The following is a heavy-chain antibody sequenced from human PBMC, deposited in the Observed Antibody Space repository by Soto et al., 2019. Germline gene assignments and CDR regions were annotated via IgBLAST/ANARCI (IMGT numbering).Heavy chain of an antibody. CDR3: ARVIPVLRVLEWFSGKDWFDP. J-gene: IGHJ5*02. CDR2: ISAYNGNT. CDR1: GYTFTSYG. D-gene: IGHD3-3*01. Sequence: ASVKVSCKASGYTFTSYGISWVRQAPGQGIEWMGWISAYNGNTNYAQKLQGRVTMTTDKSTSTAYMELRSLISDETAVYYCARVIPVLRVLEWFSGKDWFDPWGQGTLVTVSS. V-gene: IGHV1-18*01.